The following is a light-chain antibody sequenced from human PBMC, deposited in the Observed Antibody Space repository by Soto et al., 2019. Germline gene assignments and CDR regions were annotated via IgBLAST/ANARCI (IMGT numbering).Light chain of an antibody. Sequence: DIQMTQSPSSLSASVGDRVCITCRASQSISNYLNWYQQKPGEAPIVLIYAASSLQSGVPPRFSGSGSGTDFTLTISTLQPEDFATYYCQQSYSTPWTFGQGTKVE. V-gene: IGKV1-39*01. J-gene: IGKJ1*01. CDR1: QSISNY. CDR3: QQSYSTPWT. CDR2: AAS.